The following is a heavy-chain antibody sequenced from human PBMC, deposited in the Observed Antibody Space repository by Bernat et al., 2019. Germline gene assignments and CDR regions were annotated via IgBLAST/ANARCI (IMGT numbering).Heavy chain of an antibody. Sequence: QVQLVESGGGVVQPGRSLRLSCAASGFTFSSYGMHWVRQAPGKGLEWVAVISYDGSNKYYADSVKGRFTISRDKSKNTLYLQMNSLRAEDTAVYYCARVSAEYGSGSYPFDYWGQGTLVTVSS. CDR3: ARVSAEYGSGSYPFDY. CDR1: GFTFSSYG. J-gene: IGHJ4*02. V-gene: IGHV3-30*03. CDR2: ISYDGSNK. D-gene: IGHD3-10*01.